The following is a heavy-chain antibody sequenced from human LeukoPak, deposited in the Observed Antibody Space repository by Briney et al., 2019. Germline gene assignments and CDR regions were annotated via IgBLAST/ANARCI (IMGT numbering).Heavy chain of an antibody. J-gene: IGHJ6*02. CDR1: GFTFSSYA. CDR3: AKSRETDYGDYSYYYYGMDV. V-gene: IGHV3-23*01. CDR2: ISGSGGST. D-gene: IGHD4-17*01. Sequence: PGGSLRLSCAASGFTFSSYAMSWVRQAPGKGLEWVSAISGSGGSTCYADSVKGRFTISRGNSKNTLYLQMNSLRAEDTAVYYCAKSRETDYGDYSYYYYGMDVWGQGTTVTVSS.